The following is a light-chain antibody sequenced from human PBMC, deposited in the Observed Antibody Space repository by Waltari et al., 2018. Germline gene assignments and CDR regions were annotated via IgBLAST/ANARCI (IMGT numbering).Light chain of an antibody. CDR1: SGHTNNA. V-gene: IGLV4-69*01. Sequence: QLVPTQSPSASASLGASVKVTCTLSSGHTNNAIAWHQQQPERGPRFLVRINSDGGHKKGNRVPDRFSGSRSGTAFYLTITSLQSEDEGDYYCQTWDTAILLFGGGTKLSVL. CDR3: QTWDTAILL. J-gene: IGLJ3*02. CDR2: INSDGGH.